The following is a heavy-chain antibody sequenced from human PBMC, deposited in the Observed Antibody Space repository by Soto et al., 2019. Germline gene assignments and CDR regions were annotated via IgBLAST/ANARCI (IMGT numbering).Heavy chain of an antibody. J-gene: IGHJ4*02. D-gene: IGHD2-8*01. CDR1: GFTFSDYY. Sequence: QVQLVESGGGLVKPGGSLRLSCAASGFTFSDYYMSWIRQAPGTGLEWVSYISSRSSTIFYADSVKGRFTVSRDNVKNSLYLQMNSLRAEDTAVYYCASGTNGAFFVYWGQGILVTVSS. V-gene: IGHV3-11*01. CDR2: ISSRSSTI. CDR3: ASGTNGAFFVY.